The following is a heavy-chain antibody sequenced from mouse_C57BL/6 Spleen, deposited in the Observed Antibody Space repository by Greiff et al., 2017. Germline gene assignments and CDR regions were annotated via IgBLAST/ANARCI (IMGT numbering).Heavy chain of an antibody. V-gene: IGHV1-82*01. CDR3: ASPYYYGSSYWYFDV. Sequence: VQLQQSGPELVKPGASVKISCKASGYAFSSSWMNWVKQRPGKGLEWIGRIYPGDGDTNYNGKFKGKATLTADKSSSTAYMQLSSLTSEDSAVYFCASPYYYGSSYWYFDVWGTGTTGTVSS. CDR1: GYAFSSSW. CDR2: IYPGDGDT. J-gene: IGHJ1*03. D-gene: IGHD1-1*01.